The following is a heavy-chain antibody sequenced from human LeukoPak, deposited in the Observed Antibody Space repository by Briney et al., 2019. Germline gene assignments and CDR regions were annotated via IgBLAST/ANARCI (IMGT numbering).Heavy chain of an antibody. J-gene: IGHJ3*02. CDR3: ARGASVVAGNDNAFDI. Sequence: PGGSLRLSCAASGFTFSSYSMNWVRQAPGKGLEWVSSISTSSSYIYYADSVKGRFTISRDNAKKSLYLQMNSLRADDTAVYYCARGASVVAGNDNAFDIWGQGTMVTVSS. CDR2: ISTSSSYI. D-gene: IGHD6-19*01. CDR1: GFTFSSYS. V-gene: IGHV3-21*01.